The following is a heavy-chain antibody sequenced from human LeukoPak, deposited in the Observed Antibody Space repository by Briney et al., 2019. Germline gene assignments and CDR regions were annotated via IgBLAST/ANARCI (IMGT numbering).Heavy chain of an antibody. Sequence: KPGGSLRLSCAASGFTFSSYSMNWVRQAPGKGLEWVSSMSSSSTYIYYVDSVKGRFTISRDNAKKSLYLQMNSLRAEDTAVYYCARGGTAAATHMSFDFWGQGTLVTVSS. J-gene: IGHJ4*02. CDR2: MSSSSTYI. D-gene: IGHD6-13*01. CDR3: ARGGTAAATHMSFDF. CDR1: GFTFSSYS. V-gene: IGHV3-21*01.